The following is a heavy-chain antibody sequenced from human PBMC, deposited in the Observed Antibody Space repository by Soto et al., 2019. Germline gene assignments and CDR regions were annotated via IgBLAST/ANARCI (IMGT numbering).Heavy chain of an antibody. CDR2: IYYSGST. CDR3: ARLRRDGYNWDY. CDR1: GGSISSSSYY. V-gene: IGHV4-39*01. J-gene: IGHJ4*02. Sequence: HLQLQESGPGLVKPSETLSLTCTVSGGSISSSSYYWGWIRQPPGKGLEWIGSIYYSGSTYYNPSLNSRVTISVDTSKNQFSLKLSSMTAADTAVYYCARLRRDGYNWDYWGQGTLVTVSS. D-gene: IGHD5-12*01.